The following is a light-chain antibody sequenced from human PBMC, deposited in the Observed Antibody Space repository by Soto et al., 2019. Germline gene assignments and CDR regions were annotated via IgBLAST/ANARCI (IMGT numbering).Light chain of an antibody. CDR2: EGS. V-gene: IGLV2-23*01. Sequence: QSVLTQPASVSGSPGQSITISCTGTSSDVGSYNLVSWYQEHPGKAPKLMIYEGSKRPSGVSNRFSGSTSGNTASLTISGLQAEDEADYYCCSYAGRGVVFGGGTKLTVL. CDR1: SSDVGSYNL. J-gene: IGLJ2*01. CDR3: CSYAGRGVV.